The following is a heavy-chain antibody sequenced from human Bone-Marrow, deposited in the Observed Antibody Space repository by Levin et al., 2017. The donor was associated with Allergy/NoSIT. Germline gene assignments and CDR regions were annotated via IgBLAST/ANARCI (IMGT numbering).Heavy chain of an antibody. V-gene: IGHV4-34*01. Sequence: PGGSLRLSCAVHGGSLTNLFWSWIRQAPGKGLEWIGEVTHTGTTHYNPAFKSRVTIAVDTAKTQFSLNVTSMTAADTAVYYCAGPYYSSPFFGHWGQGILVTVSS. CDR3: AGPYYSSPFFGH. CDR2: VTHTGTT. CDR1: GGSLTNLF. J-gene: IGHJ4*02. D-gene: IGHD3-10*01.